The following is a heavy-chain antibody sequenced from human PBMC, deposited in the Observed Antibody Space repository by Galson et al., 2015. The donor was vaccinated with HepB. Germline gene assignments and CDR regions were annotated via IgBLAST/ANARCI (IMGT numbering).Heavy chain of an antibody. CDR2: ISGNGIRT. Sequence: SLRLSCAASGFTFDSYAMDWVRQAPGKGLEWVSAISGNGIRTYYADSVTGRVTISRDNSKNTVYLEMSSLSAEDTAVYYCAQGPRIPATIHYYMAAWGKGTTVTVSS. D-gene: IGHD6-13*01. V-gene: IGHV3-23*01. CDR3: AQGPRIPATIHYYMAA. CDR1: GFTFDSYA. J-gene: IGHJ6*03.